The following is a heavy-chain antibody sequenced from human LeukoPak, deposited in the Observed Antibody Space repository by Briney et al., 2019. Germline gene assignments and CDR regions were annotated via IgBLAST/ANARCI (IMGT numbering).Heavy chain of an antibody. CDR1: GYTFTSYD. J-gene: IGHJ4*02. V-gene: IGHV1-8*03. CDR2: MNPNSGNT. D-gene: IGHD3-22*01. CDR3: ARDEGGSSGYYGEY. Sequence: ASVKVSCKASGYTFTSYDINWVRQATGQGLEGMGWMNPNSGNTGYAQKFQGRVTITRNTSISTAYMELSSLRSEDTAVYYCARDEGGSSGYYGEYWGQGTLVTVSS.